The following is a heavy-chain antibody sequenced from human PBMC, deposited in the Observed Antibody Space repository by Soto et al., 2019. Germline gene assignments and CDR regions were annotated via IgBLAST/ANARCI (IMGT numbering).Heavy chain of an antibody. V-gene: IGHV1-2*04. CDR2: INPNSGGT. Sequence: ASVKVSCKASGYTFTTYVIFWVRQAPGQGLEWMGWINPNSGGTNYAQKFQGWVTMTRDKSINTAYMEVSRLKSDDTAIYYCARVFSNWNYDFDYWGQGTLVTVSS. CDR3: ARVFSNWNYDFDY. J-gene: IGHJ4*02. CDR1: GYTFTTYV. D-gene: IGHD1-7*01.